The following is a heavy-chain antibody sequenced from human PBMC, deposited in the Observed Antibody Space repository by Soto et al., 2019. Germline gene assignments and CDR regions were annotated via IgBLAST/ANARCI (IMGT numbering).Heavy chain of an antibody. V-gene: IGHV1-18*01. CDR2: ISAYNGNT. J-gene: IGHJ6*02. D-gene: IGHD6-13*01. Sequence: QVQLVQSGAEVKKPGASVKVSCKASGYTFTSYGISWVRQAPGQGLEWMGWISAYNGNTNYAQKLQGRVTMTTDTSTSTAYRELRSLRSDDTAVYYCATWDSSSWTLGGMDVWGQGTTVTVSS. CDR3: ATWDSSSWTLGGMDV. CDR1: GYTFTSYG.